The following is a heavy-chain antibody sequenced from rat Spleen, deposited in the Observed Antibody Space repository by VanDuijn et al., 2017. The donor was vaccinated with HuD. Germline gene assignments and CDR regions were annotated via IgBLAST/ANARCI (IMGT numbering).Heavy chain of an antibody. CDR1: VLTFDDSC. CDR3: ARWYYFDY. V-gene: IGHV4-2*01. J-gene: IGHJ2*01. Sequence: ELNIVRSGCVLEQHGISLKSSYSVYVLTFDDSCVTWVRQAPGKGLEWIGEINKDSSTINYSPSLKDKFTISRDNAQNTLYLQMSKLGSEDTAIYYCARWYYFDYWGQGVMVTVSS. CDR2: INKDSSTI.